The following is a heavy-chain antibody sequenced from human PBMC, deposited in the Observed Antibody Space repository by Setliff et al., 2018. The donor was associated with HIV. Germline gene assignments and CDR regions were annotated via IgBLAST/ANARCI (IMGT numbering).Heavy chain of an antibody. V-gene: IGHV3-7*03. Sequence: GGSLRLSCAASGFTFSDYGMNWVRQAPGKGLEWVANINPDGSHRDYVDSVKGRFTISRDNAKNSLYLQMNSLRAEDTAVYYCARDRAYASFDYWGQGALVTVSS. CDR3: ARDRAYASFDY. J-gene: IGHJ4*02. CDR1: GFTFSDYG. CDR2: INPDGSHR. D-gene: IGHD3-16*01.